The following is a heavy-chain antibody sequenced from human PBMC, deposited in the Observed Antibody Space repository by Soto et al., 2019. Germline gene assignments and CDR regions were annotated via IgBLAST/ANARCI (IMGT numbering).Heavy chain of an antibody. D-gene: IGHD6-13*01. V-gene: IGHV4-59*08. CDR3: ARTGAPAGVYWFDP. CDR2: IYHYTGST. J-gene: IGHJ5*02. Sequence: PSETLSLTCTVSGDSISRYYCNWIRQSPGKGLEWIGYIYHYTGSTNYNPSLKSRVTIAIDTSKNQFSLSLSSVTAADTAVYYCARTGAPAGVYWFDPWGQGTLVTVSS. CDR1: GDSISRYY.